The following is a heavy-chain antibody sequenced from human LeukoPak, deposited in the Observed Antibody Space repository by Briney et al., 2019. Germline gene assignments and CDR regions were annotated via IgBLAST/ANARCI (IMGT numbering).Heavy chain of an antibody. J-gene: IGHJ4*02. CDR3: ARDGSLGELSLYATDY. Sequence: GGSLRLSCAASGFTFSDYYMSWIRQAPGEGLEWVSYNSSSSSYTNYADSVKGRFTISRDNAKNSLYLQMNSLRAEDTAVYYCARDGSLGELSLYATDYWGQGTLVTVSS. CDR1: GFTFSDYY. D-gene: IGHD3-16*02. V-gene: IGHV3-11*06. CDR2: NSSSSSYT.